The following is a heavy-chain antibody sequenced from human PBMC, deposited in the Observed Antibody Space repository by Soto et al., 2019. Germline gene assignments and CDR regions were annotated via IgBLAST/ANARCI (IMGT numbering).Heavy chain of an antibody. CDR3: AREPATAKPEGVDF. CDR1: GYTFSDYY. D-gene: IGHD1-1*01. J-gene: IGHJ4*02. CDR2: INPNSGGT. V-gene: IGHV1-2*02. Sequence: QVQLVQSGAEVRKPGASVKVSCKASGYTFSDYYIHWVRQAPGQGLGWMGWINPNSGGTKYAPKFLGGVTMTRDTSITTAYMELSRLRSGDTAVYYCAREPATAKPEGVDFWGQGTLVTVSS.